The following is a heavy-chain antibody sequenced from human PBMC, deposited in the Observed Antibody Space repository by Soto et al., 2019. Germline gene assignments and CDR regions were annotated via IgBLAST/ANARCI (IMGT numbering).Heavy chain of an antibody. CDR3: ARVSSNTVTTFHNDYSVY. J-gene: IGHJ4*02. Sequence: PRAYLRDPNAASGLTSRPYCMSWLRQAPGKGLYWVSDISSSGITIYYADSVKGRFTISRDNAKNSLYLQMNSLRAEGTAVYYCARVSSNTVTTFHNDYSVYWAEGT. V-gene: IGHV3-11*01. CDR1: GLTSRPYC. CDR2: ISSSGITI. D-gene: IGHD4-17*01.